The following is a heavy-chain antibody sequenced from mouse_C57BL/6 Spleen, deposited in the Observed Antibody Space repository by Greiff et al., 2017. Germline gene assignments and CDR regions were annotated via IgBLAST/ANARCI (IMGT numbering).Heavy chain of an antibody. Sequence: QVQLQQPGAELVRPGTSVKLSCKASGYTFTSYWMHWVKQRPGQGLEWIGVIDPSDSYTNYNQKFKGKATLTVDTSSSTAYMQLSSLTSEDSAVYYCARRRYSNYTYYAMDYWGQGTSVTVSS. CDR1: GYTFTSYW. J-gene: IGHJ4*01. D-gene: IGHD2-5*01. CDR2: IDPSDSYT. V-gene: IGHV1-59*01. CDR3: ARRRYSNYTYYAMDY.